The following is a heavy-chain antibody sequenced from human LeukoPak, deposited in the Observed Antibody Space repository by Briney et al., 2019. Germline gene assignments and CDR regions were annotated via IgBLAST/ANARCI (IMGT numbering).Heavy chain of an antibody. CDR1: GGSISSYY. D-gene: IGHD1-26*01. CDR2: IYHSGST. J-gene: IGHJ4*02. Sequence: SSETLSLTCTVSGGSISSYYWSWIRQPPGKGLEWIGYIYHSGSTYYNPSLKSRVTISVDRSKNQFSLKLSSVTAADTAVYYCARTVGWELLREWYFDYWGQGTLVTVSS. CDR3: ARTVGWELLREWYFDY. V-gene: IGHV4-59*12.